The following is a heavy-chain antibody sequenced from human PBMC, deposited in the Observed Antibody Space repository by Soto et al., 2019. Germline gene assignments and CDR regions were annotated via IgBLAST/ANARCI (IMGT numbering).Heavy chain of an antibody. CDR3: ARTLVGATRFDP. CDR2: IYPGDSDT. CDR1: GYSFTSYW. V-gene: IGHV5-51*01. D-gene: IGHD1-26*01. Sequence: GESLKIPRKGSGYSFTSYWIGLVPQMPGKGLEWMGIIYPGDSDTRYSPSFQGQVTISADKSISTAYLQWSSLKASDTAMYYCARTLVGATRFDPWGQGTLVTVSS. J-gene: IGHJ5*02.